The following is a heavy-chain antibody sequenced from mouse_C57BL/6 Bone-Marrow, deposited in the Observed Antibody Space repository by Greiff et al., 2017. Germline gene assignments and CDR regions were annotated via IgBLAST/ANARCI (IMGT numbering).Heavy chain of an antibody. CDR1: GYTFTSYW. D-gene: IGHD1-1*01. Sequence: VQLQQPGAELVKPGASVKLSCKASGYTFTSYWMQWVKQRPGQGLEWIGEIDPSDSYTNYNQKFKGKATLTVDTSSSTAYMQLSSLTSEDSAVYYCARDGSIYLAWFAYWGQGTLVTVSA. CDR2: IDPSDSYT. V-gene: IGHV1-50*01. J-gene: IGHJ3*01. CDR3: ARDGSIYLAWFAY.